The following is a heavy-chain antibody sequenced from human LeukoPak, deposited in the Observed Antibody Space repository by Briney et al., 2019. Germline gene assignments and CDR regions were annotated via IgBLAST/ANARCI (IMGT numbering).Heavy chain of an antibody. CDR1: GYTFTSYA. Sequence: ASVKVSCKASGYTFTSYAIHWVRQAPGQRLEWMGWINAGNGNTKYSQKFQGRVTITRDTSASTAYMELSSLRSEDTAVYYCARVPFRWELLLHDFWGQGTLVTVSS. CDR3: ARVPFRWELLLHDF. J-gene: IGHJ4*02. CDR2: INAGNGNT. D-gene: IGHD1-26*01. V-gene: IGHV1-3*01.